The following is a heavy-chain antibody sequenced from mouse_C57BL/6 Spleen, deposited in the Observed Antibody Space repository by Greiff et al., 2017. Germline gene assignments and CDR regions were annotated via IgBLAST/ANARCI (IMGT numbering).Heavy chain of an antibody. J-gene: IGHJ2*01. CDR2: IDPEDGDT. CDR1: GFNIKDYY. CDR3: STCRGNYFDY. V-gene: IGHV14-1*01. Sequence: VQLQQSGAELVRPGASVKLSCTASGFNIKDYYMHWVKQRPEQGLEWIGRIDPEDGDTEYAPKFQGKATMTADTSSRTAYLRLSSLTSDDTAVYYCSTCRGNYFDYWGQGSTLTVSS.